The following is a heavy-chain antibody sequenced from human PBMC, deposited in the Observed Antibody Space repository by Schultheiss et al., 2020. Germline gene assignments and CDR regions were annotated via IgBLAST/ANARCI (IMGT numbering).Heavy chain of an antibody. V-gene: IGHV3-48*01. CDR2: ISSSSSTI. CDR3: ARTSTQGVNN. D-gene: IGHD3-10*01. Sequence: GGSLRLSCAASGFTFSTYSMNWVRQAPGKGLEWVSYISSSSSTIYYADSVKGRFTISRDNAQNSLFLHMNSLRAEDTAVYYCARTSTQGVNNWGQGTLVTVFS. J-gene: IGHJ4*02. CDR1: GFTFSTYS.